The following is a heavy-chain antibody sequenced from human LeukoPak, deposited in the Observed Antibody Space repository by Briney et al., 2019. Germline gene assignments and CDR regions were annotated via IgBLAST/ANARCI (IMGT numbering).Heavy chain of an antibody. CDR3: ARVEVVAATVGDY. CDR1: GYSISSSNW. V-gene: IGHV4-4*02. D-gene: IGHD2-15*01. Sequence: PSETLSLTCAVSGYSISSSNWWGWIRQPPGKGLEWIGEINHSGSTNYNPSLKSRVTISVDTSKNQFSLKLSSVTAADTAVYYCARVEVVAATVGDYWGQGTLVTVSS. CDR2: INHSGST. J-gene: IGHJ4*02.